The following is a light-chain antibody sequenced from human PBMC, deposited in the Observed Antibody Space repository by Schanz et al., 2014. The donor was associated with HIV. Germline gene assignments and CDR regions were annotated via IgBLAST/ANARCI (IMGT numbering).Light chain of an antibody. CDR3: QQYHASPPT. V-gene: IGKV3-15*01. CDR1: QSVSRF. J-gene: IGKJ1*01. Sequence: EIVLTQSPATLSLSPGERATLSCRASQSVSRFLAWYQHKPGQAPRRLIYGASTRATGVPARFSGIGSGTEFTLTISSLQSDDSALYCCQQYHASPPTFGQGTKVEIK. CDR2: GAS.